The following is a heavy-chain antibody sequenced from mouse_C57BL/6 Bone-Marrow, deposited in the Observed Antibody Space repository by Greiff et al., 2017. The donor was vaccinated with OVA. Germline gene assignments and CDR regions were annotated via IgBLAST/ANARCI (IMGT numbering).Heavy chain of an antibody. Sequence: QVQLQQSGAELVRPGASVTLSCKASGYTFTDYEMHWVKQTHVHGLEWIGAIDPETGGTAYNQKFKGKAILTADKSSSTAYMELRSLTSADSAVYYCTRGCGSFDYWGRGTALTVSS. CDR3: TRGCGSFDY. CDR2: IDPETGGT. V-gene: IGHV1-15*01. CDR1: GYTFTDYE. D-gene: IGHD1-1*01. J-gene: IGHJ2*01.